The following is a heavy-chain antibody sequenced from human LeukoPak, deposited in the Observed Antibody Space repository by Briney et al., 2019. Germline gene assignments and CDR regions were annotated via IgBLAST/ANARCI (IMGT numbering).Heavy chain of an antibody. CDR2: ISSSGSTI. Sequence: GGSLRLSCAASGFTFSSYEMNWVRQAPGKGLEWVSYISSSGSTIYYADSVKGRFTISRDNSKNTLYLQMNSLRAEDTAVYYCAKALLGTGSSWGQGTLVTVSS. V-gene: IGHV3-48*03. J-gene: IGHJ4*02. D-gene: IGHD3/OR15-3a*01. CDR1: GFTFSSYE. CDR3: AKALLGTGSS.